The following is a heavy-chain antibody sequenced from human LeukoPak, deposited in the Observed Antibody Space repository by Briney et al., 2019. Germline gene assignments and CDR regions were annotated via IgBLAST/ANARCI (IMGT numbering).Heavy chain of an antibody. V-gene: IGHV3-13*04. Sequence: PGGSLGLSCAASGFTFSTYDMHWVRQATGKGLEWVSAISTTDDTYYPGSVKGRFTISRENAKSSLYLQMNSLRAEDTAVYYCARDRSGSYFDSWGQGTLVAVSS. D-gene: IGHD1-26*01. CDR1: GFTFSTYD. J-gene: IGHJ4*02. CDR2: ISTTDDT. CDR3: ARDRSGSYFDS.